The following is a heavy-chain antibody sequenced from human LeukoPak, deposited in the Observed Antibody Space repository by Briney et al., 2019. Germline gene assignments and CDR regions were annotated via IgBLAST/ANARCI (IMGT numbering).Heavy chain of an antibody. CDR2: ISHDGTAK. D-gene: IGHD1-26*01. CDR3: ARVRWELHRDYWYGMDV. V-gene: IGHV3-30*04. Sequence: GGSLRLSCVASGFTLSASAIHWVRQAPGKGLEWVAFISHDGTAKYYADSVKGRFTISRDKTKNTVYLQMDSLTTDDTAVYYCARVRWELHRDYWYGMDVWGQGTTVTVSS. J-gene: IGHJ6*02. CDR1: GFTLSASA.